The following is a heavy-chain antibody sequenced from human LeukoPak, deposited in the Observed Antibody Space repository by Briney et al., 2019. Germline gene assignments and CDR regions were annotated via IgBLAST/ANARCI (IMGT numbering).Heavy chain of an antibody. D-gene: IGHD3-16*02. CDR1: GFTFSDYY. CDR2: ISPSSSYI. V-gene: IGHV3-11*06. Sequence: PGGSLRLSCAASGFTFSDYYMSWIRQAPGKGLEWVSSISPSSSYIFYSDSLKGRFTISRDNAKNSLYLQKNSLRVEDTAVYYCVRHRTASDYWGLGALVTVSS. J-gene: IGHJ4*02. CDR3: VRHRTASDY.